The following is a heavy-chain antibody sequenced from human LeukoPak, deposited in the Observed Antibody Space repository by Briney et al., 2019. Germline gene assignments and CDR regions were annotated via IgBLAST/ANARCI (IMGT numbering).Heavy chain of an antibody. D-gene: IGHD1-26*01. CDR2: IKQDGSEK. CDR1: GFTFSNYI. J-gene: IGHJ4*02. CDR3: ARGGGSYFRYYFDY. Sequence: GGSLRLSCAASGFTFSNYIMNWVRQALGKGLEWVANIKQDGSEKYYVDSVKVRLTISRDNAKNSLYLQMNSLRAEDTAVYYCARGGGSYFRYYFDYWGQGTLVTVSS. V-gene: IGHV3-7*01.